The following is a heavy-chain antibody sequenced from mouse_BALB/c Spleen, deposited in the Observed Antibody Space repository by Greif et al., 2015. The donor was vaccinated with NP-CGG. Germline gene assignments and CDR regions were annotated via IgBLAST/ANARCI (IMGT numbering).Heavy chain of an antibody. Sequence: VQRVESGAELVRPGASVTLSCKASGYTSTDYEMHWVKQTPVHGLEWIGAIDPETGGTAYNQKFKGKATLTADKSSSTAYMELRSLTSEDSAVYYCTRSWDGYWGQGTTLTVSS. CDR2: IDPETGGT. J-gene: IGHJ2*01. CDR1: GYTSTDYE. D-gene: IGHD4-1*01. V-gene: IGHV1-15*01. CDR3: TRSWDGY.